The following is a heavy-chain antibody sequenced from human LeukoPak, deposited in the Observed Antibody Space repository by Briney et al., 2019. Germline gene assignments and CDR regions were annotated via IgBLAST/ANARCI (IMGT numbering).Heavy chain of an antibody. D-gene: IGHD6-19*01. Sequence: GGSLRLSCAASGFTFRNYGMHWVRQAPGKGLEWVAAIQSDGGYKYHADSVKGRFAVSRDNSRNTLYLQIDSLRAVDTAMYYCARDFDTSGYHWFFDLWGRGTLVTVSS. V-gene: IGHV3-33*01. CDR1: GFTFRNYG. CDR3: ARDFDTSGYHWFFDL. CDR2: IQSDGGYK. J-gene: IGHJ2*01.